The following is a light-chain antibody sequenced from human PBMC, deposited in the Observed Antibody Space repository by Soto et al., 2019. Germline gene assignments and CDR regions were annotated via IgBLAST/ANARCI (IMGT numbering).Light chain of an antibody. Sequence: QPVLTQPPSVSGAPGQRVTISCTGSSSNIGAGFDVHWYQQLPGTAPKLLIYANGNRPSGVPDRFSGSKSGASASLAITGLQAEDEADYYCQSYDSSLVVFGGGTKLTVL. CDR1: SSNIGAGFD. CDR3: QSYDSSLVV. J-gene: IGLJ2*01. CDR2: ANG. V-gene: IGLV1-40*01.